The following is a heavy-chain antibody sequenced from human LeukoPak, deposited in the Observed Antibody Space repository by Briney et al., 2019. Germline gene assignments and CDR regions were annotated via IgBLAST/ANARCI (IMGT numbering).Heavy chain of an antibody. CDR3: ARGIAVAGTDY. V-gene: IGHV3-74*01. CDR1: GFTFSSYW. Sequence: PGGSLRLSWAASGFTFSSYWMHWVRQAPGKGLVWLSRINSDGYSISYADSVKGRFTISRDNAKNTLYLQMNSLRAEDTAMYYCARGIAVAGTDYWGQGTLVTVSS. D-gene: IGHD6-19*01. CDR2: INSDGYSI. J-gene: IGHJ4*02.